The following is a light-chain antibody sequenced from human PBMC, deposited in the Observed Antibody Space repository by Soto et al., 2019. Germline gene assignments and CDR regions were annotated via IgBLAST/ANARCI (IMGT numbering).Light chain of an antibody. V-gene: IGLV2-11*01. Sequence: QSALTQPRSVSGSPGQSVTISCTGTSSDVGGYNYVSWYQQHPGKAPKLMIYDVSKRPSGVPDRFSGSKSGNTASLTISGLQAEDDADYYCCSYAGSYPFARVFGTGTKVTVL. CDR1: SSDVGGYNY. CDR3: CSYAGSYPFARV. J-gene: IGLJ1*01. CDR2: DVS.